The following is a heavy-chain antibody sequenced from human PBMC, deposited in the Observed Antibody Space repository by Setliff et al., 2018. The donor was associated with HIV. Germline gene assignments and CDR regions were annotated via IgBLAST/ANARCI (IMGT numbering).Heavy chain of an antibody. Sequence: TLSLTCTVYGGSIDGDSYYWSWIRQAAGRGPEWVGHVHTSGTTNYNPSLRGRVTISLDRSKNQFSLKVDSATATDTAVYFCARASRWGSIPFDYWGQGTLVTVSS. CDR2: VHTSGTT. CDR1: GGSIDGDSYY. J-gene: IGHJ4*02. CDR3: ARASRWGSIPFDY. D-gene: IGHD2-21*01. V-gene: IGHV4-61*09.